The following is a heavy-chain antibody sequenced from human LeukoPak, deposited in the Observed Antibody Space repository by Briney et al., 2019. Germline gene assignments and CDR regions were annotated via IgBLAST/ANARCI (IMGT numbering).Heavy chain of an antibody. Sequence: PGGSLRLSCAASGFTFSNAWMSWVRQAPGKGLEWVGRIKSKTDGGTTDYAAPVKGRFTISRDDSKNTLYLQMNSLKTEDTAVYYCTRHYGSGNNGFDYWGQGTLVTVSS. V-gene: IGHV3-15*01. CDR1: GFTFSNAW. D-gene: IGHD3-10*01. CDR3: TRHYGSGNNGFDY. CDR2: IKSKTDGGTT. J-gene: IGHJ4*02.